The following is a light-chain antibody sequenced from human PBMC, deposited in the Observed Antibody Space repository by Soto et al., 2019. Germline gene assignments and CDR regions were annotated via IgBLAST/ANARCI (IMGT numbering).Light chain of an antibody. Sequence: DIQLTQSPSFLSASVGDRVTITCRASQGISSYLAWYQQKPGKAPKLLIYAASTLQSGVPSRFSGSGSGTDFTLIISSLQPEDFATYYCQQLNSYPRTFGPGSKVDIK. V-gene: IGKV1-9*01. CDR2: AAS. CDR3: QQLNSYPRT. CDR1: QGISSY. J-gene: IGKJ3*01.